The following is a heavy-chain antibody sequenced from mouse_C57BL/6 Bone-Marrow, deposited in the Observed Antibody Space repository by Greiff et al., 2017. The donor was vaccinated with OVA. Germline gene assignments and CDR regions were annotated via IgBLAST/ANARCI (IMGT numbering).Heavy chain of an antibody. J-gene: IGHJ2*01. V-gene: IGHV1-19*01. CDR2: INPYNGGT. D-gene: IGHD1-1*01. CDR3: ARWDYYGSSSHY. CDR1: GYTFTDYY. Sequence: EVQLQQSGPVLVKPGASVKMSCKASGYTFTDYYMNWVKQSHGKSLEWIGVINPYNGGTSYNQKFKGKATLTVDKSTSTDDMELNSLTSEDSAVYYCARWDYYGSSSHYWGQGTTLTVSS.